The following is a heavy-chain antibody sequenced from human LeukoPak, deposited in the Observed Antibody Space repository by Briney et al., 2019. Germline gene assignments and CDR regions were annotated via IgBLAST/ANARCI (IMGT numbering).Heavy chain of an antibody. D-gene: IGHD2-15*01. CDR2: IYTSGST. V-gene: IGHV4-61*02. CDR3: ARDLRYCSGGSCYSRWFDP. J-gene: IGHJ5*02. CDR1: GGSISSGSYY. Sequence: PSETLSLTCTVSGGSISSGSYYWSWIRQPAGKGLEWIGRIYTSGSTNYNASLKSRVTISVDTSKSQFSLRLSSVTAADTAVYYCARDLRYCSGGSCYSRWFDPWGQGTLVTVSS.